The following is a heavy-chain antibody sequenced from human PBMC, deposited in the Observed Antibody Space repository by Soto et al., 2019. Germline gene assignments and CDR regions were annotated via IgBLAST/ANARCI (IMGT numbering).Heavy chain of an antibody. J-gene: IGHJ3*02. Sequence: QVQLVESGGGVVQPGRSLRLSCAASGFTFSNCATHGVRQAPGKGLEWVAAILSDEINKYSADSVKCPFTIARDNSKNTLYLQMNSWRPEDTAVYYCAIIATTGGGDAFDNWGQGTMVTVSS. D-gene: IGHD1-1*01. CDR2: ILSDEINK. V-gene: IGHV3-30-3*01. CDR3: AIIATTGGGDAFDN. CDR1: GFTFSNCA.